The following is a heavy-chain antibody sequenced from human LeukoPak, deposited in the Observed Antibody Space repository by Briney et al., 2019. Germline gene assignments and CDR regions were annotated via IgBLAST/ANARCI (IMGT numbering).Heavy chain of an antibody. J-gene: IGHJ4*02. V-gene: IGHV3-23*01. CDR3: AKDTKQTTVTYFDY. D-gene: IGHD4-17*01. Sequence: PGGSLRLSCAASGFTFSSYAMSWVRQAPGKGLEWVSAISGSGGSTYYADSVKGRFTISRDNSKNTLYLQMNSLRAGDTAVYYCAKDTKQTTVTYFDYWGQGTLVTVSS. CDR1: GFTFSSYA. CDR2: ISGSGGST.